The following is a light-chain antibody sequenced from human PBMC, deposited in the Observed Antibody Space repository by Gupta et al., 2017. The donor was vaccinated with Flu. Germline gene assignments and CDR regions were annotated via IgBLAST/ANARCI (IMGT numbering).Light chain of an antibody. V-gene: IGKV1-5*03. CDR1: QSISSW. Sequence: DIHMTKSPSTLSAFVGDRVTITCRASQSISSWLAWYQEKPGTAPKLLIYGASSLEGGVPSRFSGSGSGTEFTLTISILQPDDFATYYCQHDHSYPLTFGGWTKVEIK. CDR2: GAS. J-gene: IGKJ4*01. CDR3: QHDHSYPLT.